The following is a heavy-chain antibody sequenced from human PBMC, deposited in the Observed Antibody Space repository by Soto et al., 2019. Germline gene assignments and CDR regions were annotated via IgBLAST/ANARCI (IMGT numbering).Heavy chain of an antibody. CDR3: ARSAWDIVVVPAAINWFDP. J-gene: IGHJ5*02. CDR2: INHSGST. CDR1: GGSFSGYY. V-gene: IGHV4-34*01. D-gene: IGHD2-2*01. Sequence: QVQLQQWGAGLLKPSETLSLTSAVYGGSFSGYYWSWIRQPPGKGLTWLGEINHSGSTNYNPSLKSRVSRSVDTSKNQFSLKLSSVTAADTAVYYCARSAWDIVVVPAAINWFDPWGQGTLVTVSS.